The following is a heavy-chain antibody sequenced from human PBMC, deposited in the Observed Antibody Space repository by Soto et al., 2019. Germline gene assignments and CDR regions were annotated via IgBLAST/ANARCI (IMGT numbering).Heavy chain of an antibody. Sequence: SETLSLTCTVSGGSISSGDYYWSWIRQPPGKGLEWIGYIYYSGSTYYNPSLKSRVTISVDTSKNQFSLKLSSVTAADTAVYYCARSTVRSCYYYGMDVWGQGTTVTVYS. CDR3: ARSTVRSCYYYGMDV. D-gene: IGHD4-4*01. J-gene: IGHJ6*02. CDR1: GGSISSGDYY. CDR2: IYYSGST. V-gene: IGHV4-30-4*01.